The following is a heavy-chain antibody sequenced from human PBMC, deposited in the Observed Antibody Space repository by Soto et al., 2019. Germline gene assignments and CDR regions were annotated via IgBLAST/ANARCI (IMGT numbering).Heavy chain of an antibody. J-gene: IGHJ6*02. Sequence: ASVKVSCKASGYTFTSYGISWVRQAPGQGLEWMGWISAYNGNTNYAQKLQGRVTMTTDTSTSTAYMELRSLRSDDTAVYYCARDPTPPDYDFWSGYWSSYYYYGMDVWGQGTTVTVS. D-gene: IGHD3-3*01. CDR2: ISAYNGNT. V-gene: IGHV1-18*04. CDR1: GYTFTSYG. CDR3: ARDPTPPDYDFWSGYWSSYYYYGMDV.